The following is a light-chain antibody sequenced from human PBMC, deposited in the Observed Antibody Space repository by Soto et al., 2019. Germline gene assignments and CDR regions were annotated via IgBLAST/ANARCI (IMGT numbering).Light chain of an antibody. CDR3: QEYNTYSRT. CDR2: QAS. CDR1: QSINSW. V-gene: IGKV1-5*03. J-gene: IGKJ1*01. Sequence: DIQMTQSPSTLSASVGDRVTITCRASQSINSWLAWYQQKPGKAPKLLIYQASTLESGVPPRFSGSGSGTDFTLAISSLQPGDFATYYCQEYNTYSRTFGQGTKVDIK.